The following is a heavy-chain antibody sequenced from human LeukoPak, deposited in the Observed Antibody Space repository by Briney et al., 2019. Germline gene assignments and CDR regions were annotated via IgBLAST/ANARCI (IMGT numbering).Heavy chain of an antibody. D-gene: IGHD3-10*01. J-gene: IGHJ4*02. CDR2: VYYSGNT. CDR1: GDSVTSSSYH. V-gene: IGHV4-39*01. CDR3: TRLSGGNPGNF. Sequence: SETLSLTCSVSGDSVTSSSYHWGWIRQPPGEGLEWIGTVYYSGNTYYNPSLKTRLTLSIDASKNQVSLRLSTVTATDSAVYYCTRLSGGNPGNFWGQGTLVTVSS.